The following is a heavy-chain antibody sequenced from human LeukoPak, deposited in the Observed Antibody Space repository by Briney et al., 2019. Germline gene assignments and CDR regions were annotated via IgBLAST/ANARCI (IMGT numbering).Heavy chain of an antibody. D-gene: IGHD1-1*01. V-gene: IGHV3-15*01. J-gene: IGHJ4*02. CDR3: ATSGQHWDVFDY. CDR2: IKSKTYGGTT. CDR1: GFTFTNAW. Sequence: PGGSLRLSCAASGFTFTNAWMSRVRQAPGKGLEWVGRIKSKTYGGTTDYAAPVKGRFTVSRDDSKNTLYLQMNSLKTEDTAVYYCATSGQHWDVFDYWGQGTLLTVSS.